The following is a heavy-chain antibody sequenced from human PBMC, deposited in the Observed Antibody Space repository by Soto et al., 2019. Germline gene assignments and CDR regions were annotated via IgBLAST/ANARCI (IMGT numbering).Heavy chain of an antibody. Sequence: QVQLVQSGAEEKKPGASVKVSCKASGYTFISYAMHWVRQAPGQSLEWMGWINPGNGDTKYSQTLQGRVTLTRDTSASTAYMELTSLSSDDTAVYYCAAGGGGSPSWGQGTLGTASA. CDR3: AAGGGGSPS. V-gene: IGHV1-3*05. D-gene: IGHD2-15*01. J-gene: IGHJ5*02. CDR1: GYTFISYA. CDR2: INPGNGDT.